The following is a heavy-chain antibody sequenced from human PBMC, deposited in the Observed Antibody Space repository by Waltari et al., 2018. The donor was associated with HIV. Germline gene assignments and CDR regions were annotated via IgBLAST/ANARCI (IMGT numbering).Heavy chain of an antibody. CDR1: GGSISSYY. CDR2: SYTSGST. Sequence: QVQLQESGPGLVKPSETLSLTCTVSGGSISSYYWSWIRQPAGKGLEWIGRSYTSGSTNYNPSLKSRVTMSVDTSKNQFSLKLSSVTAADTAVYYCARDLYYYGSGSRSASAFDIWGQGTMVTVSS. J-gene: IGHJ3*02. D-gene: IGHD3-10*01. CDR3: ARDLYYYGSGSRSASAFDI. V-gene: IGHV4-4*07.